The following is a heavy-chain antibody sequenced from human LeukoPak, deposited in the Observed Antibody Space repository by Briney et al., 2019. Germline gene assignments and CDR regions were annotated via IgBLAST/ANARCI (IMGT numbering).Heavy chain of an antibody. J-gene: IGHJ4*02. CDR1: GGSFSGYY. Sequence: PSETLSLTCAVYGGSFSGYYWSWIRQPPGKGLEWIGEINHSGSTNYSPSLKSRVTISVDTSKNQFSLKLSSVTAADTAVYYCARVGSLGIANYWGQGTLVTVSS. CDR2: INHSGST. D-gene: IGHD6-13*01. V-gene: IGHV4-34*01. CDR3: ARVGSLGIANY.